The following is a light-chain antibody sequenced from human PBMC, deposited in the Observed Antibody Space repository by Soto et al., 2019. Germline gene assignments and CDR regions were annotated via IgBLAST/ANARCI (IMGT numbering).Light chain of an antibody. CDR3: QQYHNWPPIT. V-gene: IGKV3-20*01. CDR2: GAS. Sequence: EIMLTQSPGTLSLSPCERATLSCSASQSVSNNYLAWYQQKPGQAPRLLIYGASNRATGIPDRFSGSGSGTDFTLTISRLEPEDFAVYYCQQYHNWPPITFGQGTRLEIK. J-gene: IGKJ5*01. CDR1: QSVSNNY.